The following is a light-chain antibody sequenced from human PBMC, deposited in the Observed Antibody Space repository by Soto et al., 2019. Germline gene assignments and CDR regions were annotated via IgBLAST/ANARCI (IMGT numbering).Light chain of an antibody. CDR3: AAWDDSLNGWV. V-gene: IGLV1-44*01. Sequence: QSVLTQPPSTSGTPGQRVTISCSGGGSNIRPNNVNWYQQLPGRAPKLLIYTDIHRPAGVPDRFSGSKSGTSASLAISGLQSEDEAVYYCAAWDDSLNGWVFGGGTKLTVL. CDR1: GSNIRPNN. CDR2: TDI. J-gene: IGLJ3*02.